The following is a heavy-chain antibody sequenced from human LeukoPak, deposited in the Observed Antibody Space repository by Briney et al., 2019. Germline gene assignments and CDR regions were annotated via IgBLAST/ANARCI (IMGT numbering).Heavy chain of an antibody. Sequence: PGGSLRLSCAASGFTFSSYAMSWVRQAPGKGLEWVSAISGSGGSTYYADSVKGRFTISRDNSKNTLYLQMNSLRAEDTAVYYCAKVQSITVIVVATLDYWGQGTLVTVSS. D-gene: IGHD3-22*01. CDR2: ISGSGGST. CDR3: AKVQSITVIVVATLDY. CDR1: GFTFSSYA. V-gene: IGHV3-23*01. J-gene: IGHJ4*02.